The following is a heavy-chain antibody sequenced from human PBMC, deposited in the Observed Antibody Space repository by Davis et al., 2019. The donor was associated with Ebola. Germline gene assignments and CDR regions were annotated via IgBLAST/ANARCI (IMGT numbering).Heavy chain of an antibody. CDR2: INHSGST. CDR3: ARGRYSGYDLRYYYYYGMDV. Sequence: MPSETLSLTCAVYGGSFSGYYWSWIRQPPGKGLEWIGEINHSGSTSYNPSLKSRVTISVDTSKNQFSLKLSSVTAADTAVYYCARGRYSGYDLRYYYYYGMDVWGQGTTVTVSS. V-gene: IGHV4-34*01. CDR1: GGSFSGYY. D-gene: IGHD5-12*01. J-gene: IGHJ6*02.